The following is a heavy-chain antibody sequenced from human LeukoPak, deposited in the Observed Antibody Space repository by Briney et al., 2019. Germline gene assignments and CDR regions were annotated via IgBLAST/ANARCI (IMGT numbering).Heavy chain of an antibody. CDR2: ISYTGSNK. CDR1: GFTFSRYG. V-gene: IGHV3-30*18. Sequence: PGGPLRLSCATSGFTFSRYGMHWVRQAPGKGLEWVAVISYTGSNKYYADSVKGRFTISRDNSKNTLYLQMNSLRAEDTAVYYCAKDQGVNYGDYWDAFDIWGQGTMVTVSS. J-gene: IGHJ3*02. D-gene: IGHD4-17*01. CDR3: AKDQGVNYGDYWDAFDI.